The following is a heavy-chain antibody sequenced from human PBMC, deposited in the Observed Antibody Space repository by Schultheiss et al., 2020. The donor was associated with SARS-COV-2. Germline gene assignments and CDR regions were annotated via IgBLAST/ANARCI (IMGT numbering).Heavy chain of an antibody. CDR2: IKSKTDGGTT. D-gene: IGHD3-3*01. CDR3: TTGSGYDFWSGYSYYFDY. J-gene: IGHJ4*02. Sequence: GGSLRLSCAASGFTFSNAWMSWVRQAPGKGLEWVGRIKSKTDGGTTDYAAPVKGRFTISRDDSKNTLYLQMNSLKTEDTAVYYCTTGSGYDFWSGYSYYFDYWGQGTLVTVSS. CDR1: GFTFSNAW. V-gene: IGHV3-15*01.